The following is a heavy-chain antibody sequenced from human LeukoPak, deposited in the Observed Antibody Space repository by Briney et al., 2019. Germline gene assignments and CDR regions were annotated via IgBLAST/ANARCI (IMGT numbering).Heavy chain of an antibody. CDR1: GYSVSSGYY. Sequence: PSETLSLTCTVSGYSVSSGYYWGWIRQPPGKGLEWIGSMYHSGDTYYNPSLKSRVTISVDTSKNQFSLKLSSVTAADTAVYYCARLIVVVPAAILDYWGQGTLVTVSS. CDR3: ARLIVVVPAAILDY. V-gene: IGHV4-38-2*02. CDR2: MYHSGDT. D-gene: IGHD2-2*02. J-gene: IGHJ4*02.